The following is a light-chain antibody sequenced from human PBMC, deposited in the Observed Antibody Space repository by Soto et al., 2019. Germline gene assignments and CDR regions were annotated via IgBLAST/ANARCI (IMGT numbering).Light chain of an antibody. V-gene: IGKV1-39*01. CDR1: RSITTY. J-gene: IGKJ1*01. CDR2: SAS. CDR3: QQTYTAPWT. Sequence: DIQMTQSPSSLSASVGDRVTITCRASRSITTYLNWSQQRPGKAPELLIYSASTLQSGVPSRFSGSGSGTDFTLTISSLQPEDFATYYCQQTYTAPWTFGQGTKVEIK.